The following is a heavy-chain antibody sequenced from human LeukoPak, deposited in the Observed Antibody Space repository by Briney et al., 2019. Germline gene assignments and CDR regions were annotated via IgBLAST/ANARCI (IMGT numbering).Heavy chain of an antibody. J-gene: IGHJ3*01. CDR3: ARDQSPTMYYGDSPVYHDALDL. Sequence: GGSLRLSCAASGFAFTPWMTWVRQAPGPGREWVANIDRDGTRQNYVDSVKGRFTISRDNAKKSLYLQMNSLRAEDTAVYYCARDQSPTMYYGDSPVYHDALDLWGQGTTVTVSP. CDR2: IDRDGTRQ. D-gene: IGHD2-8*01. V-gene: IGHV3-7*01. CDR1: GFAFTPW.